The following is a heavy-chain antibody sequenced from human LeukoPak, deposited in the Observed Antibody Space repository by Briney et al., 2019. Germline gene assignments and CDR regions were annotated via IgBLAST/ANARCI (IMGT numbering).Heavy chain of an antibody. CDR3: ARAAQRYCSSTSCYTWFDY. J-gene: IGHJ4*02. CDR2: IYYSGST. V-gene: IGHV4-59*11. D-gene: IGHD2-2*02. CDR1: GGSISSHY. Sequence: KSSETPSLTCTVSGGSISSHYWSWIRQPPGKGLEWIGYIYYSGSTNYNPSLKSRVTISVDTSKNQFSLKLSSVTAADTAVYYCARAAQRYCSSTSCYTWFDYWGQGTLVTVSS.